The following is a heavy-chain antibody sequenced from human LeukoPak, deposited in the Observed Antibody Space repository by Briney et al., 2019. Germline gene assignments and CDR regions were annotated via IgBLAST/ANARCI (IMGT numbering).Heavy chain of an antibody. CDR2: IWYDGSNK. V-gene: IGHV3-30*02. D-gene: IGHD3-16*01. Sequence: GGSLRLSCAASGFTFSSYGMHWVRQAPGKGLEWVAFIWYDGSNKYYADSVKGRFTISRDNSKNTLYLQMNCLRAEDTALYYCAKDFHRLGEFDAFDIWGQGTMVTVSS. CDR1: GFTFSSYG. CDR3: AKDFHRLGEFDAFDI. J-gene: IGHJ3*02.